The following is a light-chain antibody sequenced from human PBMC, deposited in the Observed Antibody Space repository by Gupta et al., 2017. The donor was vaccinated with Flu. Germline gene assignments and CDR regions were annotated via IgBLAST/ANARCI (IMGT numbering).Light chain of an antibody. Sequence: GAMYVCPGVRGNPVVSASKRVGSDYYAWEKQRPGQAPRLIIYGATNSVSGILERFSGSGSGKEFTLTISGREHEDVAVYHFQQYSWSPVTFGGGTKVEIK. CDR2: GAT. V-gene: IGKV3-20*01. CDR1: KRVGSDY. CDR3: QQYSWSPVT. J-gene: IGKJ4*01.